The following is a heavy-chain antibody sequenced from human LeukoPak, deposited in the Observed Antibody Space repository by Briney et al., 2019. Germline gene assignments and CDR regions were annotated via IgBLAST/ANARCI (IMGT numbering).Heavy chain of an antibody. Sequence: PGGSLRLSCAGSGFTFSSYSMNWVRQAPGKGLEWVANIKQDGSEKYYVDSVKGRFTISRDNAKNSLYLQMNSLRAEDTAVYYCARDRGDLEGVFDYWGQGTLVTVSS. D-gene: IGHD2-21*02. J-gene: IGHJ4*02. CDR3: ARDRGDLEGVFDY. V-gene: IGHV3-7*01. CDR1: GFTFSSYS. CDR2: IKQDGSEK.